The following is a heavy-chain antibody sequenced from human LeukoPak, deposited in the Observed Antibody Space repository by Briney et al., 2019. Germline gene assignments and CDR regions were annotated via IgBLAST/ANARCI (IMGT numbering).Heavy chain of an antibody. CDR1: GGSFTFTSHA. D-gene: IGHD3-22*01. V-gene: IGHV1-18*01. J-gene: IGHJ4*02. CDR3: ARDRPEVYDSSGYYYGRGFGY. CDR2: ISAYNGNT. Sequence: ASVKVSCKASGGSFTFTSHAISWVRQAPGQGLEWTGWISAYNGNTNYAQKLQGRVTMTTDTSTSTAYMELRSLRSDDTAVYYCARDRPEVYDSSGYYYGRGFGYWGQGTLVTVSS.